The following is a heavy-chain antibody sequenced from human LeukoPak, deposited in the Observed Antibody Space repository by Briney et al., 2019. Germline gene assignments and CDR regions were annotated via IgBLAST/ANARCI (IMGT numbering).Heavy chain of an antibody. Sequence: GGSLRLSCEASGLTVSSNYRSWVRQAPGKGLEWVSVIYSGGEAYYTDSVRGRFTVSRDKSMNTLYLQMNSLRTEDTAVYYCVRDRRNSDFWTGPYFDYWGQGTLVTVSS. J-gene: IGHJ4*02. CDR1: GLTVSSNY. V-gene: IGHV3-66*02. D-gene: IGHD3/OR15-3a*01. CDR2: IYSGGEA. CDR3: VRDRRNSDFWTGPYFDY.